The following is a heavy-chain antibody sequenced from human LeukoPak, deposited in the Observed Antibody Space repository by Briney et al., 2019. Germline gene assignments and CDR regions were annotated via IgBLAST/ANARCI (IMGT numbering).Heavy chain of an antibody. J-gene: IGHJ3*02. V-gene: IGHV4-61*08. D-gene: IGHD1-26*01. Sequence: PSETLSLTCTVSGDSISSSGYYWSWIRQPPGKGLEWIGYIYYSGSTSYNPSLKSRVTISVDTSKKQFSLKLSSVTAADTAFYYCARYIVSYPHDAFDIWGQGTMVTVSS. CDR1: GDSISSSGYY. CDR2: IYYSGST. CDR3: ARYIVSYPHDAFDI.